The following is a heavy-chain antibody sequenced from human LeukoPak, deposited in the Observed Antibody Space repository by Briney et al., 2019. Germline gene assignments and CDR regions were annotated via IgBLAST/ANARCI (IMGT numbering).Heavy chain of an antibody. CDR3: ARAPDYYYYMDV. Sequence: PSETLSLTCTVSGGSISSHYWSWIRQPPGKGLEWIGYIYNSGSTNYNPSLKSRVTISVDTSKNQSSLKLSSVTAADTAVYYCARAPDYYYYMDVWGKGTTVTVSS. CDR1: GGSISSHY. CDR2: IYNSGST. J-gene: IGHJ6*03. V-gene: IGHV4-59*11.